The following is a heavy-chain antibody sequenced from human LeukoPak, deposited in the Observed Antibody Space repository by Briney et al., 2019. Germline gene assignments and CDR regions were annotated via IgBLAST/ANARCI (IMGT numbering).Heavy chain of an antibody. V-gene: IGHV3-74*01. Sequence: GGSLRLSCAASGFTFISYWMHWVRQAPGKWLVWVSRINSDGSSTTYADSVKRRFNISRDNAENTLYLQMNSLRAEDTAVYYCARGVTDWGQGTLVTVSS. CDR2: INSDGSST. CDR3: ARGVTD. D-gene: IGHD5-18*01. CDR1: GFTFISYW. J-gene: IGHJ4*02.